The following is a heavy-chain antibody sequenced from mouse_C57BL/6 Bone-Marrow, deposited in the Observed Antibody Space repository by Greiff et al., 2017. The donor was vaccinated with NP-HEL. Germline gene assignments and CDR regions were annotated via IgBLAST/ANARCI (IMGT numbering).Heavy chain of an antibody. CDR1: GFTFSDYY. J-gene: IGHJ4*01. Sequence: EVKVEESGGGLVQPGGSLKLSCAASGFTFSDYYMYWVRQTPEKRLEWVAYISNGGGSTYYPDTVKGRFNISRDNAKNTLYLQMSRLKSEDTAMYYCARPPYYEGAMDYWGQGTSVTVSS. CDR3: ARPPYYEGAMDY. D-gene: IGHD2-10*01. CDR2: ISNGGGST. V-gene: IGHV5-12*01.